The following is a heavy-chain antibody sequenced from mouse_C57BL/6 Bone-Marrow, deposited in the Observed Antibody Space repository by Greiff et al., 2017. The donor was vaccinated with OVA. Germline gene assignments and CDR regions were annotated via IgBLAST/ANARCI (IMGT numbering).Heavy chain of an antibody. J-gene: IGHJ4*01. Sequence: VQGVESGPGLVAPSQSLSITCTVSGFSLTSYGVHWVRQPPGKGLEWLVVIWSDGSTTYNSALKSRLSISKDNSKSQVFLKMNSLQTDDTAMYYCARHRGTDLYYYAMDYWGQGTSVTVSS. D-gene: IGHD2-13*01. CDR1: GFSLTSYG. CDR2: IWSDGST. CDR3: ARHRGTDLYYYAMDY. V-gene: IGHV2-6-1*01.